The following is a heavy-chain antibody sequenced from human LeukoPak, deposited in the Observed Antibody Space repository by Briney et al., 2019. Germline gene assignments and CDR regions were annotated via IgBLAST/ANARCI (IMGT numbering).Heavy chain of an antibody. V-gene: IGHV4-39*01. CDR1: GGSISSSSYY. Sequence: SETLSLTCTVSGGSISSSSYYWGWIRQPPGKGLEWIGSIYYSGSTYYNPSLKSRVTISVDTSKNQFSLKLSSVTAADTAVYYCARVVTTKPPYYYYYYMDVWGKGTTVTISS. CDR3: ARVVTTKPPYYYYYYMDV. J-gene: IGHJ6*03. D-gene: IGHD4-11*01. CDR2: IYYSGST.